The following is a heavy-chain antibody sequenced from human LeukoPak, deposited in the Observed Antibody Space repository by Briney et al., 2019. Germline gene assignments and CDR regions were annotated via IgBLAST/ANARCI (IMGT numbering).Heavy chain of an antibody. V-gene: IGHV3-7*01. CDR1: GFTFSSYW. CDR3: AGDYEGRADPTEF. Sequence: GGSLRLSCAASGFTFSSYWMSWVRQAPGKGLEWVANIKQDGSEKYYVDSVKGRFTISRDNAKNSLYLQMNSLRAEDTAVYYCAGDYEGRADPTEFWGQGTLVTVSS. CDR2: IKQDGSEK. J-gene: IGHJ4*02. D-gene: IGHD3-3*01.